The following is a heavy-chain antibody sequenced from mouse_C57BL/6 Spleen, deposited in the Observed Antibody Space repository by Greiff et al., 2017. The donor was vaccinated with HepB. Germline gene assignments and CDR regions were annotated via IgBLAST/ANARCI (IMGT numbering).Heavy chain of an antibody. D-gene: IGHD1-1*01. V-gene: IGHV1-53*01. CDR3: ARYDYYGSTLFAY. Sequence: VKLQESGTELVKPGASVKLSCKASGYTFTSYWMHWVKQRPGQGLEWIGNINPSNGGTNYNEKFKSKATLTVDKSSSTAYMQLSSLTSEDSAVYYCARYDYYGSTLFAYWGQGTLVTVSA. CDR1: GYTFTSYW. J-gene: IGHJ3*01. CDR2: INPSNGGT.